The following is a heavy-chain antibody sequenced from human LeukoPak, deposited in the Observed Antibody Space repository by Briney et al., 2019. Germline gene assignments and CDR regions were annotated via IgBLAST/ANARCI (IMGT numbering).Heavy chain of an antibody. Sequence: SETLSLTCTVSGASISSTTIYWGWHRHPPGGGLEWFITIYSRGRTHHHPSLNSLPTISVDTSENQFSLKVNSVTAADTAVYYCARLTGTPTSYYYYYYFAIYGKGTTVTVSS. V-gene: IGHV4-39*01. CDR1: GASISSTTIY. CDR2: IYSRGRT. D-gene: IGHD1-1*01. CDR3: ARLTGTPTSYYYYYYFAI. J-gene: IGHJ6*03.